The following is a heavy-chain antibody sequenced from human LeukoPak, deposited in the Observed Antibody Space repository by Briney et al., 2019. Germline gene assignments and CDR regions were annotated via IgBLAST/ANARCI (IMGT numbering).Heavy chain of an antibody. Sequence: SETLSLTCAVYGGSFSGYYWSWIRQPPGKGLEWIREINHSGSTNYNPSLKSRVTISVDTSKNQFSLKLSSVTAVDTAVYYCARGRLYCSSTSCYTASYYYYMDVWGKGTTVTVSS. CDR3: ARGRLYCSSTSCYTASYYYYMDV. CDR2: INHSGST. CDR1: GGSFSGYY. D-gene: IGHD2-2*02. J-gene: IGHJ6*03. V-gene: IGHV4-34*01.